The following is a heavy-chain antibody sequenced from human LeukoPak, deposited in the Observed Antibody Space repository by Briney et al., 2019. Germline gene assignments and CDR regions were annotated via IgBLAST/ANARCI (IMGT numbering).Heavy chain of an antibody. J-gene: IGHJ4*02. Sequence: GGSLRLSCAASGFTFSSYWMHWFRQAPGKGLVWVARINSDGSSTNYADSVKGRFTISRDDAKSTLYLQMNSLRAEDTAVYYCARLTPPFDYWGPGTLVTVSS. D-gene: IGHD3-16*01. V-gene: IGHV3-74*01. CDR2: INSDGSST. CDR1: GFTFSSYW. CDR3: ARLTPPFDY.